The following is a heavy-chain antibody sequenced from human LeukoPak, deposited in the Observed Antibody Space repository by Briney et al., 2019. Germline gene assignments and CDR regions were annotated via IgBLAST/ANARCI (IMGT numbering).Heavy chain of an antibody. CDR2: IKSDGST. J-gene: IGHJ1*01. Sequence: GGSLRLSCAASGFTFSSYWMHWVRQAPGKGLVWVSRIKSDGSTNYADSVKGRFTISRDNAKNTVSLQMNSLRAEDTGVYYCARVPSEIGGYYPEYFRHWGQGTLVTVSS. CDR1: GFTFSSYW. V-gene: IGHV3-74*01. CDR3: ARVPSEIGGYYPEYFRH. D-gene: IGHD3-22*01.